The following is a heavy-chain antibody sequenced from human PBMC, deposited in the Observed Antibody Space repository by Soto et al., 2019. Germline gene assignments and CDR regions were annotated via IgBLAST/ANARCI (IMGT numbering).Heavy chain of an antibody. V-gene: IGHV3-30-3*01. Sequence: QVQLVESGGGVVQPGRSLTIFCTASGFTFKHNAMHWIRQAPAKGLEWVAGISYDGSTKNYADSVKGRFTISRDNSKTTLSLQMSALKGEDTATYYCAREGIAESGPTYYDFWGQGTLVAVSS. D-gene: IGHD6-13*01. CDR2: ISYDGSTK. CDR1: GFTFKHNA. J-gene: IGHJ4*02. CDR3: AREGIAESGPTYYDF.